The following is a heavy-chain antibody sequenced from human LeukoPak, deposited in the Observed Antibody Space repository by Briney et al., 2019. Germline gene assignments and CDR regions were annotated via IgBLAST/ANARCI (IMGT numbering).Heavy chain of an antibody. J-gene: IGHJ6*03. D-gene: IGHD4-17*01. CDR2: MNPNSGNT. CDR1: GYTFTSYD. Sequence: ASVKVSCKASGYTFTSYDINWVRQATGQGLEWMGWMNPNSGNTGYAQKLQGRVTMTRNTSISTAYMELGSLRSEDTAVYYCARGLFSGDYRDYYYYMDVWGKGTTVTISS. V-gene: IGHV1-8*01. CDR3: ARGLFSGDYRDYYYYMDV.